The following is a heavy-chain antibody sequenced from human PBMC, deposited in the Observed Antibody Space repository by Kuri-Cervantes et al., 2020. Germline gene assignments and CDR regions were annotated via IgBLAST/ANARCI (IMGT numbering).Heavy chain of an antibody. D-gene: IGHD4-17*01. J-gene: IGHJ1*01. Sequence: ASVKVSCKASGYTFTSYYMHWVRQAPGQGLEWMGIINPSGGSTSYAQKFQGRVTMTEDTSTDTAYMELSSLRSEDTAVYYCATDRHYGGYDWVQHWGQGTLVTVSS. V-gene: IGHV1-46*01. CDR3: ATDRHYGGYDWVQH. CDR2: INPSGGST. CDR1: GYTFTSYY.